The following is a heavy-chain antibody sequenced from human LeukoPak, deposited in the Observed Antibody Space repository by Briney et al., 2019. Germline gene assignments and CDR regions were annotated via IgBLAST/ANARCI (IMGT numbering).Heavy chain of an antibody. J-gene: IGHJ4*02. Sequence: GGSLRLSCAASGFTVSSNYMSWVRQAPGKGLEWVPVIYSGGSTYYADSVKGRFTISRDNSKNTLYLQMNSLRAEDTAVYYCARGGSYHFPQFDYWGQGTLVTVSS. CDR3: ARGGSYHFPQFDY. D-gene: IGHD1-26*01. V-gene: IGHV3-66*02. CDR2: IYSGGST. CDR1: GFTVSSNY.